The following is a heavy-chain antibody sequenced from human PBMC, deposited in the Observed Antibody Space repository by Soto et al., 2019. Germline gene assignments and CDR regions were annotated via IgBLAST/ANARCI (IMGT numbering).Heavy chain of an antibody. CDR2: INPNSGGT. V-gene: IGHV1-2*04. Sequence: ASVKVSCKASGYTFTGYYMRWVRQAPGQGLEWMGWINPNSGGTNYAQKFQGWVTMSRDTSISTPYMELSRLRSDDTAVYYCVRDRLYSGGPRNNWFDPWGQGSLVTVSS. CDR1: GYTFTGYY. D-gene: IGHD1-26*01. J-gene: IGHJ5*02. CDR3: VRDRLYSGGPRNNWFDP.